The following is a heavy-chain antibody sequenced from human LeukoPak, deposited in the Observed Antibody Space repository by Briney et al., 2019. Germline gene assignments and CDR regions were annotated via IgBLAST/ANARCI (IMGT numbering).Heavy chain of an antibody. CDR3: AIRKVYYYDSSGYPRFAY. D-gene: IGHD3-22*01. J-gene: IGHJ4*02. CDR1: GFTFSDYY. CDR2: ISSSGSTI. V-gene: IGHV3-11*01. Sequence: GGPLRLSCAASGFTFSDYYMSWIRQAPGKGLEGVSYISSSGSTIYYADSVKGRFTISRDNSKNTLYLQMNSLRAEDTAVYYCAIRKVYYYDSSGYPRFAYWGQGTLVTVSS.